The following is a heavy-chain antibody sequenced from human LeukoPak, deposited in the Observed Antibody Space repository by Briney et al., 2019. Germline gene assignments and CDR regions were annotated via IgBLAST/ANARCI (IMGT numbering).Heavy chain of an antibody. D-gene: IGHD6-19*01. V-gene: IGHV3-23*01. CDR3: ARAGIGVVGYFDY. Sequence: GGSLRLSCAASGFTFSSYAMSWVRQAPGKGLEWVSVISGSGGNTYYADSVKGRFTISRDNSKNTLYLQMNSLRDEDTALYYCARAGIGVVGYFDYWGQGTLVTVSS. CDR2: ISGSGGNT. J-gene: IGHJ4*02. CDR1: GFTFSSYA.